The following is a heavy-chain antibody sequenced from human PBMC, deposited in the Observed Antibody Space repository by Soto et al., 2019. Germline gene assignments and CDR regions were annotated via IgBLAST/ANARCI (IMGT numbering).Heavy chain of an antibody. D-gene: IGHD1-26*01. CDR2: ISSSSSYI. CDR1: GFTFSSYS. CDR3: ARVQWGYYYGMDV. J-gene: IGHJ6*02. Sequence: GGSLRLSCAASGFTFSSYSMNWVRQAPGKGLEWVSSISSSSSYIYYADSVKGRFTISRDNAKNSLYLQMNSLRAEDTVVYYCARVQWGYYYGMDVWGQGTTVTVSS. V-gene: IGHV3-21*01.